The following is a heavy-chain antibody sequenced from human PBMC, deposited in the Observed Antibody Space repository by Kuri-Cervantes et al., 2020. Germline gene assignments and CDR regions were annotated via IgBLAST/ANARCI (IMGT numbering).Heavy chain of an antibody. D-gene: IGHD2-2*01. CDR2: ISNVGNNK. Sequence: GGSLRLSCAASGFTFRKKGMNWVRQAPGKGLEWGAVISNVGNNKFYANSVKGRFTISRDNSKNTLYLQMNSLRAEDTAVYYCARDRVVPAFESLMDWAQYYYYGMDVWGQGTMVTVSS. V-gene: IGHV3-30*03. CDR3: ARDRVVPAFESLMDWAQYYYYGMDV. J-gene: IGHJ6*02. CDR1: GFTFRKKG.